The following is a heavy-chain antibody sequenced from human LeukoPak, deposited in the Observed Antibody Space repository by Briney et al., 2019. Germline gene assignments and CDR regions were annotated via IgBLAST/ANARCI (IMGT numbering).Heavy chain of an antibody. CDR2: IHYTGGT. J-gene: IGHJ4*02. V-gene: IGHV4-59*01. D-gene: IGHD3-10*01. CDR1: AGSLSTYW. CDR3: ARTGSSGSFSDY. Sequence: SETLSLTCSVSAGSLSTYWWSWIRQPPGKGLEWIGFIHYTGGTLYNPSLKSRVTLSVDVSKRQFSLSLTSATTADTAVYYCARTGSSGSFSDYWGQGTLVTVSS.